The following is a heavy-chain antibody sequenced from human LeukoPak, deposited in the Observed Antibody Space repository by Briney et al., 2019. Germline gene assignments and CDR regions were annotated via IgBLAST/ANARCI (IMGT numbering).Heavy chain of an antibody. CDR3: ARHGGQWLRRYFDL. Sequence: PSETLSLTCAVYGGSSSGYYWSWIRQPPGKGLEWIGEINHSGSTNYNPSLKSRVTISVDTSKNQFSLKLSSVTAADTAVYYCARHGGQWLRRYFDLWGRGTLVTVSS. D-gene: IGHD6-19*01. J-gene: IGHJ2*01. CDR2: INHSGST. CDR1: GGSSSGYY. V-gene: IGHV4-34*01.